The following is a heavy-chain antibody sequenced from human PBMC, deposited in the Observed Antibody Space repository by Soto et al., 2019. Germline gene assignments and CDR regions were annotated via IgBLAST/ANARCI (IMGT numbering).Heavy chain of an antibody. V-gene: IGHV4-30-2*01. D-gene: IGHD3-10*01. CDR3: ARAQFYSGSGHHNIIMFHD. Sequence: SETLSLTCAVAGGSIGGVGYSGSLIRQPPGGGLEWIGYMYHSGTFLKSPSLKTRLTMSLDMSKNQFSLTLNSMTAADTAVYYCARAQFYSGSGHHNIIMFHDWG. J-gene: IGHJ1*01. CDR2: MYHSGTF. CDR1: GGSIGGVGYS.